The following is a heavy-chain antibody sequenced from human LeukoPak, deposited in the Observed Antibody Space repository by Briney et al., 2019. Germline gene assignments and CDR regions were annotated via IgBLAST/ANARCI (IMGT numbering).Heavy chain of an antibody. V-gene: IGHV4-59*01. J-gene: IGHJ4*02. D-gene: IGHD2-15*01. Sequence: PSETLSLTCIVSGDSISGYYWSWIRQPPGKGLEWIGYIFYSGRTNYNASLKSRVAISVDTSKNQFSPSLNSVTAADTAVYYCVGRAARYFDYWGQGILVTVSS. CDR2: IFYSGRT. CDR3: VGRAARYFDY. CDR1: GDSISGYY.